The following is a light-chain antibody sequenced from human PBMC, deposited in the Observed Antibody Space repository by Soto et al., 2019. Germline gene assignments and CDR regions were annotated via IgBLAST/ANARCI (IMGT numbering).Light chain of an antibody. J-gene: IGKJ4*01. CDR1: QSISSN. CDR2: GAS. V-gene: IGKV3-15*01. CDR3: QQRSNWPST. Sequence: EIVMTQSPATLSVSPGERATLSCRASQSISSNLAWYQQKFGQAPRLLIYGASTRAAGIPARFSGSGSGTDFTLTISSLEPEDFAVYYCQQRSNWPSTFGGGTKVEIK.